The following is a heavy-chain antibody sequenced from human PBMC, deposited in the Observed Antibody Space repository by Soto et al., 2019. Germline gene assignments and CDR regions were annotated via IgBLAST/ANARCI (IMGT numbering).Heavy chain of an antibody. V-gene: IGHV3-23*01. CDR1: GFTFSSYA. D-gene: IGHD2-2*01. CDR3: AKGDIRLGYCSSTSCPPYAFDI. Sequence: HPGGSLRLSCAASGFTFSSYAMSWVRQAPGKGLEWVSAISGSGGSTYYADSVKGRFTISRDNSKNTLYLQMNSLRAEDTAVYYCAKGDIRLGYCSSTSCPPYAFDIWGQGTMVTVSS. J-gene: IGHJ3*02. CDR2: ISGSGGST.